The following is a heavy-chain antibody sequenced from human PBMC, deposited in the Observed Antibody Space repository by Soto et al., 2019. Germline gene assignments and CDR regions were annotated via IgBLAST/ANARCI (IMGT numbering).Heavy chain of an antibody. J-gene: IGHJ4*02. D-gene: IGHD3-22*01. CDR2: TYYRSKWYD. Sequence: PSQTLSLTCAISGDSVSSNTVAWNWIRQSPSRGLEWLGRTYYRSKWYDDYAESVNSRITINPDTSKNQFSLHLSSVTLEDTAVYYCARRTYYYDIKSFDYWGQGTLVTVSS. CDR1: GDSVSSNTVA. V-gene: IGHV6-1*01. CDR3: ARRTYYYDIKSFDY.